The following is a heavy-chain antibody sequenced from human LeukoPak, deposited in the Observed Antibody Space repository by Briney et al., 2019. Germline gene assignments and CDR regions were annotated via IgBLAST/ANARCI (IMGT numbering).Heavy chain of an antibody. V-gene: IGHV3-21*01. J-gene: IGHJ3*02. CDR2: ISERSSYI. Sequence: GGSLRLSCAASAFTFSSYSVNWVRQAPGKGLEWVSSISERSSYIYYADSMKGRFTISRDNAKNSLYLQMNSLRAEDTAVYYCARSTRRQNDAFDIWGQGTVVTVSS. CDR1: AFTFSSYS. CDR3: ARSTRRQNDAFDI.